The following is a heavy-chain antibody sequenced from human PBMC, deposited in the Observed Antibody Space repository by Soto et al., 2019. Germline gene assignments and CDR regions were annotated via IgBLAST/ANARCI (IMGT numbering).Heavy chain of an antibody. CDR3: ARGEGYCSSTSCYAFDI. Sequence: QVQLQESGPGLVKPSQTLSLTCTVSGGSISSGVYYWSWIRQHPGKGLEWIGYIYYSGSTYYNPSINNKVTISVDTSKNQFSLKLSSVTAADTAVYYCARGEGYCSSTSCYAFDIWGQGTMVTVSS. CDR2: IYYSGST. J-gene: IGHJ3*02. CDR1: GGSISSGVYY. D-gene: IGHD2-2*01. V-gene: IGHV4-31*01.